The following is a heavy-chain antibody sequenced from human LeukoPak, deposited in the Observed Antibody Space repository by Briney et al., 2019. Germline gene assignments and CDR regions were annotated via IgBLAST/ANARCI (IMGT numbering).Heavy chain of an antibody. J-gene: IGHJ6*03. D-gene: IGHD3-10*01. Sequence: GGSLRLSCGASGFTFSSFGMSWVRQAPGKGLEWVSTISGSGDSTYYADSVKGRFTISRDNSKNTLYLQMNSLRAEDTAVYYCAKGGAVSSKSITMVRGTRRYYYYMDVWGKGTTVTISS. CDR1: GFTFSSFG. CDR3: AKGGAVSSKSITMVRGTRRYYYYMDV. CDR2: ISGSGDST. V-gene: IGHV3-23*01.